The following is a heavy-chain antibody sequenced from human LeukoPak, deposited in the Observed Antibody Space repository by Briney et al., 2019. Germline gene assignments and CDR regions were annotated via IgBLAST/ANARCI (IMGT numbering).Heavy chain of an antibody. CDR2: ISYDGSKK. J-gene: IGHJ4*02. CDR1: GFTFSSYG. Sequence: GGSLRLSCAASGFTFSSYGMHWVRQSPGKGLEWVAAISYDGSKKQYADSVKGRFTISRDNSKNTLYLQMNSLRTEDTAVYYCAKDRFEGSAWYGPFEHWGQGTLVTVSS. D-gene: IGHD6-19*01. CDR3: AKDRFEGSAWYGPFEH. V-gene: IGHV3-30*18.